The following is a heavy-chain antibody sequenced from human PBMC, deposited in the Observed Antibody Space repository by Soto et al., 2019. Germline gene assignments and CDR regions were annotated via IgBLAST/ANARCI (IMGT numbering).Heavy chain of an antibody. D-gene: IGHD2-2*01. Sequence: EASVKVSCKACGCTFSSYTISWVRQAPGQGLEWMGRIIPILGIANYAQKFQGRVTITADKSTSTAYMELSSLRSEDTAVYYCARKGYCSSTSCYSRDDAFDIWGQGTMVTVSS. CDR1: GCTFSSYT. V-gene: IGHV1-69*02. J-gene: IGHJ3*02. CDR3: ARKGYCSSTSCYSRDDAFDI. CDR2: IIPILGIA.